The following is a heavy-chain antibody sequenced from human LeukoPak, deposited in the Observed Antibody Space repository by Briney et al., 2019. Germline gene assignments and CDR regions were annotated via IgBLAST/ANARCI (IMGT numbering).Heavy chain of an antibody. CDR1: GFTVSSNY. D-gene: IGHD3-3*01. V-gene: IGHV3-53*01. CDR2: IYSGGST. J-gene: IGHJ4*02. Sequence: PGGSLRLSCAASGFTVSSNYMSWVRQAPGKGLEWVSVIYSGGSTYYADSVKGRFTISRDNSKNTLYLQMNSLRAEDTALYFCARWRGAQSEFDFWGQGTQVIVSS. CDR3: ARWRGAQSEFDF.